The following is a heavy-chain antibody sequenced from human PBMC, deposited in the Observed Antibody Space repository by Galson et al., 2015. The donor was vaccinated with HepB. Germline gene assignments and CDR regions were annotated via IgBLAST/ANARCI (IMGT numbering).Heavy chain of an antibody. Sequence: ETLSLTCAVYGGSLRGYYWSWIRQPPGKGLEWIGEISHSGSTNYDPSLKSRVTISVDTSKNQFSLNLRSVTAADTAIYYCASRGELEYCSSTSCYTDVWGKGTTVTVSS. J-gene: IGHJ6*03. CDR2: ISHSGST. CDR1: GGSLRGYY. CDR3: ASRGELEYCSSTSCYTDV. V-gene: IGHV4-34*01. D-gene: IGHD2/OR15-2a*01.